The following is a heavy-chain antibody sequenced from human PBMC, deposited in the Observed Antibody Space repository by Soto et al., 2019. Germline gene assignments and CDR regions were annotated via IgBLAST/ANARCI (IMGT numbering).Heavy chain of an antibody. Sequence: QVQLVQSGAEVKKPGASVKVSCKASGYTFTGSYMHWVRQAPGQGLEWMGWVNPNTGDTNYAQKFQGRVTMTRDTSISTAYMELRRLSSDDTAVFYCARGGYSSSSPSDYWGQGTLVTVSS. CDR3: ARGGYSSSSPSDY. CDR1: GYTFTGSY. D-gene: IGHD6-6*01. V-gene: IGHV1-2*02. J-gene: IGHJ4*02. CDR2: VNPNTGDT.